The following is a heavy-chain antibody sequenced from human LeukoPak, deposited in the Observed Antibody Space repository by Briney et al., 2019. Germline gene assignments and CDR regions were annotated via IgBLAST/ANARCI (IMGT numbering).Heavy chain of an antibody. D-gene: IGHD1-26*01. CDR2: IIPIFGTA. V-gene: IGHV1-69*05. J-gene: IGHJ5*02. CDR1: AGTFSSYA. CDR3: ARRKLLGLDP. Sequence: ASVKLSCKASAGTFSSYAISWVRHAPGQGLEWMGGIIPIFGTANYAQKFQGRVTITTDESTSTAYMELSSLRSEDTAVYYCARRKLLGLDPWGQGTLVTVSS.